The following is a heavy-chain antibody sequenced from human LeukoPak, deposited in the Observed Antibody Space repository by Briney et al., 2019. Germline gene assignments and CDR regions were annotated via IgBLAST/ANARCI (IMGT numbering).Heavy chain of an antibody. J-gene: IGHJ4*02. V-gene: IGHV4-61*01. CDR2: MFYSGST. CDR1: GGSVSSGSYY. CDR3: ARAPGMGASIDY. Sequence: SETLSLTCTVSGGSVSSGSYYWSWIRQPPGTGLEWIGYMFYSGSTNYNPSLKSRVTISVDTSKNQFSLRLSSVTAADTAVYCCARAPGMGASIDYWGQGALVTVSS. D-gene: IGHD5-18*01.